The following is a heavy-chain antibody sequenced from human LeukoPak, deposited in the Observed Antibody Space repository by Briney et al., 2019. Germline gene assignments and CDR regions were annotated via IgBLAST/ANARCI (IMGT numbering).Heavy chain of an antibody. CDR2: ISVYNNNT. V-gene: IGHV1-18*01. D-gene: IGHD1-26*01. J-gene: IGHJ3*01. CDR1: GYTFTTYG. Sequence: ASVKVSCKASGYTFTTYGISWVRQAPGQGLEWMGWISVYNNNTNYARKLQGRVTMTTDTSTTTAYMEPSSLRSEDTALYYCARDYFDNEGYLSDAFDVWGQGTMVAVSS. CDR3: ARDYFDNEGYLSDAFDV.